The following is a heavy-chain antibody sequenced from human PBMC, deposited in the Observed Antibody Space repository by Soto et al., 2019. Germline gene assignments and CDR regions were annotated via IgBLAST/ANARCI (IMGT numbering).Heavy chain of an antibody. D-gene: IGHD3-16*02. CDR3: ASHNYYDYIWGSYRYTGQNDY. CDR1: GGSISRSSYY. Sequence: EGLSLTCAVSGGSISRSSYYWGWIRPPPGEGLEWFGSIYYSGSTYYNPSLKSRVTISVDTSKNQFSLKLSSVTAADTAVYYCASHNYYDYIWGSYRYTGQNDYWGQGTVVTVSS. CDR2: IYYSGST. J-gene: IGHJ4*02. V-gene: IGHV4-39*01.